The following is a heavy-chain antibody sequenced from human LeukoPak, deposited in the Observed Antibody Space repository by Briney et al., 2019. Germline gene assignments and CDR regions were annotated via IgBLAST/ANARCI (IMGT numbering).Heavy chain of an antibody. CDR1: GFSFSTYS. D-gene: IGHD6-19*01. CDR3: ARWYSSGWYSDY. Sequence: PGGSLRLSCAASGFSFSTYSMIWVRQAPGKGLEWVSSVSGTSEYIYYADSVRGRFTISRDNAKNTVYLQMNSLRAEDTAVYYCARWYSSGWYSDYWGQGTLVTVSS. J-gene: IGHJ4*02. CDR2: VSGTSEYI. V-gene: IGHV3-21*06.